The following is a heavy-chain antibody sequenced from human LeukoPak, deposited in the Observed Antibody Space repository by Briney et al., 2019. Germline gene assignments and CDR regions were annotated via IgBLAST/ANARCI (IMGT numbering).Heavy chain of an antibody. D-gene: IGHD3-22*01. J-gene: IGHJ4*02. CDR2: MNPKSNNR. CDR1: GYTFNNYD. CDR3: AREDSYYDSSGYYPRAFDY. V-gene: IGHV1-8*03. Sequence: GASVKVSCKASGYTFNNYDVNWVRQATGQSLEWMGWMNPKSNNRGYAQKFQGRVTITRDTSASTAYMELSSLRSEDTAVYYCAREDSYYDSSGYYPRAFDYWGQGTLVTVSS.